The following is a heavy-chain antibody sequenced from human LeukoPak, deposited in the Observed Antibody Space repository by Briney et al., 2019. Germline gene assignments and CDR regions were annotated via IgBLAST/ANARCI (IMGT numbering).Heavy chain of an antibody. CDR1: GFTFRSHS. J-gene: IGHJ4*02. Sequence: GGSLRLSCAASGFTFRSHSVNWVRQAPGKGLEWVSSIGSTSSSIYYADSVKGRFTISRDNAKNSLFLQMNSLRAEDTAVYYCARELEEMFDYWGQGTLVTVSS. D-gene: IGHD3-3*01. V-gene: IGHV3-21*01. CDR2: IGSTSSSI. CDR3: ARELEEMFDY.